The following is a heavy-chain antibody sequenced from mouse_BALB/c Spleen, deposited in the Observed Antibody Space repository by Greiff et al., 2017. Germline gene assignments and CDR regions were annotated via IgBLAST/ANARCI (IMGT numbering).Heavy chain of an antibody. D-gene: IGHD2-1*01. J-gene: IGHJ2*01. Sequence: EVQGVESGGGLVQPGGSLKLSCAASGFTFSSYTMSWVRQTPEKRLEWVAYISNGGGSTYYPDTVKGRFTISRDNAKNTLYLQMSSLKSEDTAMYYCARAYGNYIDYWGQGTTLTVSS. V-gene: IGHV5-12-2*01. CDR1: GFTFSSYT. CDR2: ISNGGGST. CDR3: ARAYGNYIDY.